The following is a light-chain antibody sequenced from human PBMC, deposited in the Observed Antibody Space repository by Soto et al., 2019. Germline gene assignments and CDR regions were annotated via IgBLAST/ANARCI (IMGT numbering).Light chain of an antibody. CDR1: QSISSW. CDR3: QQANSFGT. J-gene: IGKJ1*01. CDR2: AAS. V-gene: IGKV1-12*01. Sequence: DIQMTQSPSTLSASVGDRVTITCRASQSISSWLAWYQQKPGKAPKLLIYAASSLQSGVPSRFSGSGSGTDFTLTISSLQPEDFATYYCQQANSFGTFGQGTKVDIK.